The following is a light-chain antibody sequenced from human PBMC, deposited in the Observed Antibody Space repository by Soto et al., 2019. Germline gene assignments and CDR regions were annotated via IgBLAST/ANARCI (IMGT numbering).Light chain of an antibody. CDR3: SSYTATRTVV. CDR1: SSDVGGYNH. Sequence: QSALTQPASVSGSPGXSITIACTGTSSDVGGYNHVSWYQVHPGKAPRLVIYDVSIRPPAVSDRFSGSTSGNTASLTISGLQAEDEADYYCSSYTATRTVVFGGGTKVTVL. CDR2: DVS. V-gene: IGLV2-14*03. J-gene: IGLJ3*02.